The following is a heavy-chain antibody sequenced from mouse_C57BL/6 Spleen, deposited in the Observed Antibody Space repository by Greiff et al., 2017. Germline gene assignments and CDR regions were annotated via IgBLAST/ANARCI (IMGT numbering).Heavy chain of an antibody. V-gene: IGHV1-55*01. J-gene: IGHJ4*01. CDR3: ARGIITTVVAPYYAMDY. D-gene: IGHD1-1*01. Sequence: VQLQQSGAELVKPGASVKMSCKASGYTFTSYWITWVKQRPGQGLEWIGDIYPGSGSTNYNEKFKSKATLTVETSSSTAYMQLSRLTSDDSAVYYCARGIITTVVAPYYAMDYWGQGTSVTVSS. CDR2: IYPGSGST. CDR1: GYTFTSYW.